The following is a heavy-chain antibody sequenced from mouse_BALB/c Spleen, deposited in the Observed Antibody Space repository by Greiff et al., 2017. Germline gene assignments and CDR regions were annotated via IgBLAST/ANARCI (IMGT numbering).Heavy chain of an antibody. D-gene: IGHD3-1*01. V-gene: IGHV1-7*01. CDR2: INPSTGYT. CDR3: ARSSGWDDYFDY. J-gene: IGHJ2*01. Sequence: VMLQQSGAELAKPGASVKMSCKASGYTFTSYWMHWVKQRPGQGLEWIGYINPSTGYTEYNQKFKDKATLTADKSSSTAYMQQSSLTSEDSAVYYCARSSGWDDYFDYWGQGTTLTVSS. CDR1: GYTFTSYW.